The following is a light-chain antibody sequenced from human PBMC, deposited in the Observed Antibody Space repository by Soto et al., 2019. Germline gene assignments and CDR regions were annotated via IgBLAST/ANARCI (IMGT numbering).Light chain of an antibody. J-gene: IGKJ5*01. CDR1: QSVTSDY. CDR2: GAS. V-gene: IGKV3-20*01. Sequence: EVVVTQSPGTLSLSPGERATPSCRASQSVTSDYLAWYQQKPGQSPRLLMSGASRRATGIPDRFSGSGSGTDFTLTITRLEPEDFAAYFCQQYGSSPRTFGQGTRLEI. CDR3: QQYGSSPRT.